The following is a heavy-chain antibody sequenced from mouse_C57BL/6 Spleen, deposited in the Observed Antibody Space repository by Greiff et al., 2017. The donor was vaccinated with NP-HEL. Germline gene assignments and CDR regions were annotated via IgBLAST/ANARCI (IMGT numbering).Heavy chain of an antibody. V-gene: IGHV5-6*01. Sequence: EVQLVESGGDLVKPGGSLKLSCAASGFTFSSYGMSWVRQTPDKRLEWVATISSGGSYNYYPDSVKGRFTIARDNAKNTLYLQMSSLKAEDTAMYYCARHGSQPDYWYFDVWGTGTTVTVSS. CDR2: ISSGGSYN. J-gene: IGHJ1*03. D-gene: IGHD2-2*01. CDR1: GFTFSSYG. CDR3: ARHGSQPDYWYFDV.